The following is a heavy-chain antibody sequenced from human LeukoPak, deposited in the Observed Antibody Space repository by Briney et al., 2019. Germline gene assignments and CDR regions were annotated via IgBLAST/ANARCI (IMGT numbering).Heavy chain of an antibody. CDR2: ISSSSSYI. V-gene: IGHV3-21*01. J-gene: IGHJ4*02. CDR3: ASGPHYDSSGAFDY. CDR1: GFTFSSYG. D-gene: IGHD3-22*01. Sequence: GGSLRLSCAASGFTFSSYGMHWVRQAPGKGLEWVSSISSSSSYIYYADSVKGRFTISRDNAKNSLYLQMNSLRAEDTAVYYCASGPHYDSSGAFDYWGQGTLVTVSS.